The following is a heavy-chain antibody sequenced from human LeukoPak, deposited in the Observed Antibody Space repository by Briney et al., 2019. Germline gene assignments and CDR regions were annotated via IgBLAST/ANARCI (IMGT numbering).Heavy chain of an antibody. CDR3: ARSPAGDYDSRPFDY. D-gene: IGHD3-22*01. CDR1: GYTFTSYG. J-gene: IGHJ4*02. V-gene: IGHV1-18*01. CDR2: ISAFNGNT. Sequence: GASVKVSCKASGYTFTSYGISWVRQAPGQGLEWMGWISAFNGNTNYAQKLQGRVTMTTDTSTSTAYMELRSLRSDDTAVYYCARSPAGDYDSRPFDYWGQGTLVTVSS.